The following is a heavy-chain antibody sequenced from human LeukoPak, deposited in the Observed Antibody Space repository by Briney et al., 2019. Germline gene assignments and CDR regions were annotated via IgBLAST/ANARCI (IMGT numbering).Heavy chain of an antibody. V-gene: IGHV4-34*01. CDR2: IYYSGST. CDR3: ARDNHYENHDAFDI. J-gene: IGHJ3*02. CDR1: GGSFSGYY. D-gene: IGHD3-22*01. Sequence: PSETLSLTCAVYGGSFSGYYWGWIRQPPGKGLEWIGSIYYSGSTYYNPSLKSRVTISVDTSKNQFSLKLSSVTAADTAVYYCARDNHYENHDAFDIWGQGTMVTVSS.